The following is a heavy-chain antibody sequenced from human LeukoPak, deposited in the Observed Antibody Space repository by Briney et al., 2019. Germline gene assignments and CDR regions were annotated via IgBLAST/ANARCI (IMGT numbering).Heavy chain of an antibody. J-gene: IGHJ6*03. Sequence: SETLSLTCAVYGGSFSGYYWSWIRQPPGKGLEWIGEINHSGSTNYNPSLKSRVTISVDTSKNQFSLKLSSVTAADTAVYYCARGRVVYCSSTSCPRYYYYTDVWGKGTTVTVSS. D-gene: IGHD2-2*01. CDR3: ARGRVVYCSSTSCPRYYYYTDV. V-gene: IGHV4-34*01. CDR1: GGSFSGYY. CDR2: INHSGST.